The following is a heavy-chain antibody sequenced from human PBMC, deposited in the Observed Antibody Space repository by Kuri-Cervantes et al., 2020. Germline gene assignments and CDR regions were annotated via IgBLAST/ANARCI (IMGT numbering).Heavy chain of an antibody. CDR3: ARGLKGDFWSGYYYFDY. D-gene: IGHD3-3*01. CDR1: GDSISRYY. CDR2: IYYSGSI. J-gene: IGHJ4*02. Sequence: SETLSLTCSVSGDSISRYYWSWIRQPPGKGLEWIGCIYYSGSINYNPSLKSRVAISIDTSKHQFSLKLNSVTAADTAVYYCARGLKGDFWSGYYYFDYWGQGTLVTVSS. V-gene: IGHV4-59*01.